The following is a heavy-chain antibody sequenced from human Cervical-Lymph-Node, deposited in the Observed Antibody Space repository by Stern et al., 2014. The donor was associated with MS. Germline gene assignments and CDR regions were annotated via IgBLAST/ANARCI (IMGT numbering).Heavy chain of an antibody. Sequence: VQLVESGAEVKKPGASVKVSCKASGYTFTSYGISWVRQAPGQVLEWMGFISACNGHTNYAQKLQGRVTMTKDKSTSKAYMELRSLRSKDTAVYSCARGLLGSENAFDIWGQGTMVTVSS. CDR1: GYTFTSYG. CDR3: ARGLLGSENAFDI. J-gene: IGHJ3*02. V-gene: IGHV1-18*01. CDR2: ISACNGHT. D-gene: IGHD2-15*01.